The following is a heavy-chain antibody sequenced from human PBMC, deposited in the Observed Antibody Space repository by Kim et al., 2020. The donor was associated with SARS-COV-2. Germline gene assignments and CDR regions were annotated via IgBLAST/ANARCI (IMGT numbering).Heavy chain of an antibody. D-gene: IGHD6-6*01. V-gene: IGHV5-51*01. J-gene: IGHJ6*02. CDR1: GYNFTNYW. Sequence: GESLKISCEGSGYNFTNYWIGWVRRMTGKGLEWMGIIYPADSDIRYSPSFQGKVTISVDKSITTAYLQWRSLKASDTAMYYCARLWRGSKYSSSGGLDVWGQGTTVSVSS. CDR2: IYPADSDI. CDR3: ARLWRGSKYSSSGGLDV.